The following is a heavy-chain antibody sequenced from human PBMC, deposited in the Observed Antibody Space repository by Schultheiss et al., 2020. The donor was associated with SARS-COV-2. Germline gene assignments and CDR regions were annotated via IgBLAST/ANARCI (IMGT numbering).Heavy chain of an antibody. CDR3: ARDMADYYYGMDV. CDR1: GGSFSGYY. J-gene: IGHJ6*02. D-gene: IGHD5-24*01. Sequence: SETLSLTCAVYGGSFSGYYWSWIRQPPGKGLEWIGEITHSGGTNYNPSLKSRVTISVDTSKNQFSLKLSSVTAADTAVYYCARDMADYYYGMDVWGQGTTVTVSS. V-gene: IGHV4-34*01. CDR2: ITHSGGT.